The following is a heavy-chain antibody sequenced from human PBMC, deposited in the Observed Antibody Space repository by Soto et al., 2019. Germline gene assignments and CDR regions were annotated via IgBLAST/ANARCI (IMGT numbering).Heavy chain of an antibody. D-gene: IGHD3-16*01. CDR3: ARGIARNYLWGSFHMDV. J-gene: IGHJ6*03. Sequence: SETLSLTCTVSGGSISTYYWSWIRQPPGKGLEWIAYIYYSGSTDYNPSLKSRVTISVDTSKNQFSLNLSSVTAADTALYYCARGIARNYLWGSFHMDVWGKGTTVTVSS. CDR2: IYYSGST. V-gene: IGHV4-59*01. CDR1: GGSISTYY.